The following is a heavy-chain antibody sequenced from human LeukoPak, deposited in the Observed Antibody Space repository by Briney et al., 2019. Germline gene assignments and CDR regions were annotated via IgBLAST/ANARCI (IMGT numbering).Heavy chain of an antibody. D-gene: IGHD5-24*01. CDR1: GFTFSTYE. J-gene: IGHJ4*02. CDR3: ATLGDRRAFEN. CDR2: ISSSGSSI. V-gene: IGHV3-48*03. Sequence: GGSLRLSCAASGFTFSTYEMNWVRQAPGKGLEWVSYISSSGSSIDYADSVKGRFTISRDNAKNSLYLQMNSLRAEDTAVYYCATLGDRRAFENWGQGTLVTVSS.